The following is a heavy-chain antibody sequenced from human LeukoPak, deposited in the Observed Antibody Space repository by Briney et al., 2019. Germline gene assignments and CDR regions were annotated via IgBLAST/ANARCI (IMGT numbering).Heavy chain of an antibody. CDR3: AKRGVVIRVILVGFHKEAYYFDS. Sequence: GGSLRLSCAASGFTFSSYEMNWVRQAPGKGLEWVSYISSSGSTIYYADSVKGRFTISRDNPKNTLYLQMNSLRAEDTAVYFCAKRGVVIRVILVGFHKEAYYFDSWGQGALVTVSS. V-gene: IGHV3-48*03. CDR1: GFTFSSYE. D-gene: IGHD3-22*01. CDR2: ISSSGSTI. J-gene: IGHJ4*02.